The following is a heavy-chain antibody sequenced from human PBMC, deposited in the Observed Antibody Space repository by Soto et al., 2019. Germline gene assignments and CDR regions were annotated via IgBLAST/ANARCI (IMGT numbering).Heavy chain of an antibody. Sequence: QVQLVQSGAEVKKPGASVKVSCKASGYTFTGYYMHWVRQAPGQGLEWMGWINPNSGGTNYAQKFQGRVPMARDTSISTAYIELSRLGSDDTAVYYCARERYQLPITGLERLYYYGMDVWGQGTTVTVSS. D-gene: IGHD2-2*01. CDR3: ARERYQLPITGLERLYYYGMDV. CDR2: INPNSGGT. V-gene: IGHV1-2*02. J-gene: IGHJ6*02. CDR1: GYTFTGYY.